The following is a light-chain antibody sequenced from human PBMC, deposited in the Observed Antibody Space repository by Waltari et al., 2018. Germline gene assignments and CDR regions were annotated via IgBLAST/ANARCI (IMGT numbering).Light chain of an antibody. V-gene: IGLV1-44*01. CDR3: AAWDDSLNGLS. CDR1: GSHIGINT. Sequence: QSVLTQPPSASGTPGQRVTITCSGSGSHIGINTVTWYQQLPETAPKLLIYNDNQRPSGVPDRFSGSKSGSSASLAISGLQSDDEANYYCAAWDDSLNGLSFGTGTRVTVL. CDR2: NDN. J-gene: IGLJ1*01.